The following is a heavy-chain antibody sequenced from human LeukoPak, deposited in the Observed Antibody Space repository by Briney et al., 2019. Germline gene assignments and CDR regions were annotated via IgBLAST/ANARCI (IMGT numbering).Heavy chain of an antibody. D-gene: IGHD1-26*01. Sequence: SETLSLTCAVYGGSFSGYYWSWIRQPPGKGLEWIGEINHSGSTNYNPSLKSQVTISVDTSKNQFSLKLSSVTAADTAVYYCARKRGYSGSYYATLGVNWFDPWGQGTLVTVSS. J-gene: IGHJ5*02. V-gene: IGHV4-34*01. CDR3: ARKRGYSGSYYATLGVNWFDP. CDR2: INHSGST. CDR1: GGSFSGYY.